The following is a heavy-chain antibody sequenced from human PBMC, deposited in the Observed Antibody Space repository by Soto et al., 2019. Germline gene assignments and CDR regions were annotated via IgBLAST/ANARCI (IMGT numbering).Heavy chain of an antibody. Sequence: EVQLVESGGGLVQPGGSLRLSCAASGFTVTNNYMTWVRQAPGKGLEWVSVIYSGGTTFYADSVKGRCTMSRDNSENTVYLQMNSLRAEDTAVYYCVRDIGGSADYWGQGTLVSVSS. J-gene: IGHJ4*02. D-gene: IGHD6-25*01. CDR2: IYSGGTT. V-gene: IGHV3-66*01. CDR3: VRDIGGSADY. CDR1: GFTVTNNY.